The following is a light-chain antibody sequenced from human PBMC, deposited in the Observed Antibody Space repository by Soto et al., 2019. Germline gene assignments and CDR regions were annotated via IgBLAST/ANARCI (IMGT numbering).Light chain of an antibody. V-gene: IGLV2-14*03. J-gene: IGLJ1*01. CDR1: SSDVGGYNY. Sequence: QSVLTQPASVSGSPGQSITISCTGTSSDVGGYNYVSWYQQHPGKAPKLMIYDVTNRPSGVSNRFSGSKSGNTASLTISGLQAEEEADYYGSFYTSRSTFVFGTGTKVTVL. CDR3: SFYTSRSTFV. CDR2: DVT.